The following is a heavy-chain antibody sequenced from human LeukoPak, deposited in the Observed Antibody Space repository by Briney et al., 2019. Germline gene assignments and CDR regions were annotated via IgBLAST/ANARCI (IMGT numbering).Heavy chain of an antibody. CDR1: GHTFTSYY. CDR3: ARDQGSSGSYYGALLDY. CDR2: MNPSGRST. Sequence: SVEVSCKASGHTFTSYYMLRVRHAPGQRLECIGIMNPSGRSTSYAQKSQGRVTMTRYTSTSTVYMELSSLRFEDTAVYYCARDQGSSGSYYGALLDYWGQGTLVTVSS. D-gene: IGHD3-10*01. V-gene: IGHV1-46*01. J-gene: IGHJ4*02.